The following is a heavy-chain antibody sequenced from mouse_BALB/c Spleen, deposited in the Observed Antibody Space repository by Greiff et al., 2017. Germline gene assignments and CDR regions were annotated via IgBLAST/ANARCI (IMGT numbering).Heavy chain of an antibody. J-gene: IGHJ2*01. Sequence: EVQGVESGGGLVKPGGSLKLSCAASGFTFSSYAMSWVRQTPEKRLEWVASISSGGSTYYPDSVKGRFTISRDNARNILYLQMSSLRSEDTAMYYCARGRDNYYFDYWGQGTTLTVSS. V-gene: IGHV5-6-5*01. CDR3: ARGRDNYYFDY. D-gene: IGHD1-3*01. CDR2: ISSGGST. CDR1: GFTFSSYA.